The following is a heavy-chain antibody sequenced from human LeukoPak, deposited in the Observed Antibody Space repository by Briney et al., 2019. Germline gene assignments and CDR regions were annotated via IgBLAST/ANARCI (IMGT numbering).Heavy chain of an antibody. J-gene: IGHJ6*02. CDR1: GYTFTSYG. Sequence: GASVKVSCKASGYTFTSYGISWVRQAPGQGLEWMGWISAYKDNTNYAQKLQGRVTMTTDTSTSTAYMELRSLRSDDTAVYYCARVGDSSGWYGYYYYYGMDVWGQGTTVTVSS. D-gene: IGHD6-19*01. CDR2: ISAYKDNT. V-gene: IGHV1-18*01. CDR3: ARVGDSSGWYGYYYYYGMDV.